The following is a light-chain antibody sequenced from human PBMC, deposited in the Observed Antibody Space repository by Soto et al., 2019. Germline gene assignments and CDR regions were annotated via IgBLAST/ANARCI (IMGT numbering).Light chain of an antibody. CDR3: ETWDSNTWV. J-gene: IGLJ3*02. CDR2: VEGSGTF. Sequence: QSVLTQSSSVSASLGSSVKLTCTLSSGHSSNIIAWHQQQPGKAPRYLMKVEGSGTFNKGSGVRDRFSGYRSGADRYLTISDLQFEDEADYYCETWDSNTWVFGGGTKLTVL. CDR1: SGHSSNI. V-gene: IGLV4-60*02.